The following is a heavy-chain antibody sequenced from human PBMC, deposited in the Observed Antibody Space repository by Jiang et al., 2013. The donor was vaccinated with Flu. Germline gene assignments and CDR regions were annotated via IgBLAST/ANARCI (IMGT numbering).Heavy chain of an antibody. CDR2: VSFDGTQK. J-gene: IGHJ3*01. CDR1: GFSFTSYG. D-gene: IGHD2-2*01. Sequence: QLLESGGGLVQPGRSLRLSCAASGFSFTSYGMHWVRQAPGKGLEWVAVVSFDGTQKHYADSVRGRFTISRDDSKNTLYLQMDSLRAEDTTVYYCAKQKPCSGTICSWAFDFWGQGTMVTVSS. V-gene: IGHV3-30*18. CDR3: AKQKPCSGTICSWAFDF.